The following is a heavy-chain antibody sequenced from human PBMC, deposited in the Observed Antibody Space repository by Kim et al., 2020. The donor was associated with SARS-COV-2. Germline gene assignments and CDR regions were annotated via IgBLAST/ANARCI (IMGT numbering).Heavy chain of an antibody. J-gene: IGHJ5*02. CDR1: GYTFMSYG. V-gene: IGHV1-18*01. CDR2: ISAYDGRT. CDR3: ARGDFDASGFWNH. Sequence: ASVKVSCKTSGYTFMSYGITWVRQAPGQGPEWLGWISAYDGRTNYAQRLQGRLTVTMDSSTETVFMELRNLRSDYTAVYYCARGDFDASGFWNHWGQGTLVIVSS. D-gene: IGHD6-19*01.